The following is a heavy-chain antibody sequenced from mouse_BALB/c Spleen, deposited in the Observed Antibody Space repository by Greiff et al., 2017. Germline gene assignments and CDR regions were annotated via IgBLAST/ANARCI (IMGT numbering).Heavy chain of an antibody. Sequence: EVQVVESGPSLVKPSQTLSLTCSVTGDSITSGYWNWIRKFPGNKLEYMGYISYSGSTYYNPSLKSRISITRDTSKNQYYLQLNSVTTEDTATYYCARPYGNYSPFAYWGQGTLVTVSA. J-gene: IGHJ3*01. V-gene: IGHV3-8*02. CDR2: ISYSGST. CDR3: ARPYGNYSPFAY. CDR1: GDSITSGY. D-gene: IGHD2-1*01.